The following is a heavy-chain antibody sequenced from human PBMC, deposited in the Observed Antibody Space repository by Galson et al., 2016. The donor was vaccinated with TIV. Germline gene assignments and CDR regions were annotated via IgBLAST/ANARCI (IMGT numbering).Heavy chain of an antibody. V-gene: IGHV1-2*04. J-gene: IGHJ3*01. CDR3: AKFAATSDGFDV. CDR2: INPNSGGT. Sequence: CKASGYTFTDYYTHWVRQAPGHGLEWMGWINPNSGGTLFSRKLQGWVTLTRDTSINTAYMELSRLKSDDTAVYYCAKFAATSDGFDVWGQGTMVTVAS. D-gene: IGHD1-26*01. CDR1: GYTFTDYY.